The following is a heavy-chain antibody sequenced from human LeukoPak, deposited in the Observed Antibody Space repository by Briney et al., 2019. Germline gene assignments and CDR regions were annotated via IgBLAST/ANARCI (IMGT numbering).Heavy chain of an antibody. CDR3: AKDGYNYSYYYYYMDV. CDR2: ISGSGGST. D-gene: IGHD5-24*01. J-gene: IGHJ6*03. CDR1: GLTFSSYA. V-gene: IGHV3-23*01. Sequence: GGSLRLSCAASGLTFSSYAMSWVRQAPGKGLEWVSAISGSGGSTTYADSVKGRFTISRDNSKNTLYLQMNSLRAEDTAVYYCAKDGYNYSYYYYYMDVWGKGTTVTVSS.